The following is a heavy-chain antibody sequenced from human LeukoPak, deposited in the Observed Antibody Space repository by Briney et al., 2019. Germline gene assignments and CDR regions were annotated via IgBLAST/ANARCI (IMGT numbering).Heavy chain of an antibody. CDR3: ARVYYGSGSSRCFDY. Sequence: GGSLRLSCAASGFTFSSYSMNWVRQAPGKELEWVSSISSSSSYIYCADSVKGRFTISRDNAKNSLYLQMNSLRAEDTAVYYCARVYYGSGSSRCFDYWGQGTLITVSS. CDR1: GFTFSSYS. J-gene: IGHJ4*02. CDR2: ISSSSSYI. D-gene: IGHD3-10*01. V-gene: IGHV3-21*01.